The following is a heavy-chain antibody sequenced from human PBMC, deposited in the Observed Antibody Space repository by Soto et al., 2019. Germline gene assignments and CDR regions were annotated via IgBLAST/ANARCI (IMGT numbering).Heavy chain of an antibody. V-gene: IGHV3-9*01. CDR1: GFTFDDYA. Sequence: GGSLRLSCAASGFTFDDYAMHWVRQAPGKGLEWVSGISWNSGSIGYADSVKGRFTISRDNAKNSLYLQMNSLRAEDAALYYCAKGYCSGGSCYYYYMDVWGKGTTVTVSS. J-gene: IGHJ6*03. CDR3: AKGYCSGGSCYYYYMDV. D-gene: IGHD2-15*01. CDR2: ISWNSGSI.